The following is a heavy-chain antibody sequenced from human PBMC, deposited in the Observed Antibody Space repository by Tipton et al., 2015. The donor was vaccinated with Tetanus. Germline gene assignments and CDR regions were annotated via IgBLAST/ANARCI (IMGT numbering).Heavy chain of an antibody. D-gene: IGHD2-15*01. J-gene: IGHJ4*02. V-gene: IGHV3-33*01. CDR1: GFIFSSYG. CDR2: SWYDGTDK. CDR3: ARDADCSGGSYFSGDFDN. Sequence: SLRLSCAASGFIFSSYGIHWVRQAPGKGLEWVAVSWYDGTDKYYADSVKGRFTISRDNSKNTLYLQMNSLRAEDTAVYYCARDADCSGGSYFSGDFDNWGQGTQVTVSS.